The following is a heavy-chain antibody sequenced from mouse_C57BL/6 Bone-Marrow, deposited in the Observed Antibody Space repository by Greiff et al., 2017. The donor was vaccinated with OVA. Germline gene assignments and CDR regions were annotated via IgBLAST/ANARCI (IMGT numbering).Heavy chain of an antibody. CDR3: ARSRLRDY. J-gene: IGHJ4*01. CDR1: GYTFTSYW. Sequence: VQLQQSGAELVKPGASVKLSCKASGYTFTSYWMHWVNQRPGQGLEWIGYINPCSGDTNYNQKFKDKATLTADKSSSTAYMQLSSLTSEDSAVYYCARSRLRDYWGQGTSVTVSS. V-gene: IGHV1-7*01. CDR2: INPCSGDT. D-gene: IGHD1-1*01.